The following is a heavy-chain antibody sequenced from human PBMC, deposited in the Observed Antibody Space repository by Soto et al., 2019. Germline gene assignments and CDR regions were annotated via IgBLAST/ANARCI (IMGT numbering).Heavy chain of an antibody. V-gene: IGHV1-69*01. CDR2: IIPIFGTA. Sequence: QVQLVQSGAEVKKPGSSVKVSCRASGGTFSSYAISWVRQAPGQGLEWMGGIIPIFGTANYAQKFQGRVTITADESTSTAYMELSSLRSEDTAVYYCAREGERLGGSYRNKYFDYWGQGTLVTVSS. CDR3: AREGERLGGSYRNKYFDY. CDR1: GGTFSSYA. J-gene: IGHJ4*02. D-gene: IGHD1-26*01.